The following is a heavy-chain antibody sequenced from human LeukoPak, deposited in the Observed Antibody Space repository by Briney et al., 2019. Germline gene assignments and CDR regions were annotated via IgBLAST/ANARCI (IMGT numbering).Heavy chain of an antibody. CDR3: ARADYSSTWSHDYYYMDV. D-gene: IGHD6-13*01. CDR2: INHSGST. J-gene: IGHJ6*03. CDR1: GGSFSGYY. V-gene: IGHV4-34*01. Sequence: PSETLSLTCAVYGGSFSGYYWSWIRQPPGKGLEWIGEINHSGSTNYNPSLKSRVTISVDTSKNQFSLKLSSVTAADTAVYYCARADYSSTWSHDYYYMDVWGKGTTVTVSS.